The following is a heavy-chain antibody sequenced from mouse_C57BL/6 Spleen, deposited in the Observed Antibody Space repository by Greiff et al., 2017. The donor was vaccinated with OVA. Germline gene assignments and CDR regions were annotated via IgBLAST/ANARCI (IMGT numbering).Heavy chain of an antibody. J-gene: IGHJ2*01. V-gene: IGHV1-72*01. D-gene: IGHD2-4*01. CDR3: ASEYDSMFDD. CDR1: GYTFTSYW. Sequence: VQLQQPGAELVKPGASVKLSCKASGYTFTSYWMPWVKQRPGRGLEWIGRIAPNSGGTKYTEKFKSKATLTVDKPSSTAYMQLSSLTSEDSAVYYCASEYDSMFDDWGQGTTLTVSS. CDR2: IAPNSGGT.